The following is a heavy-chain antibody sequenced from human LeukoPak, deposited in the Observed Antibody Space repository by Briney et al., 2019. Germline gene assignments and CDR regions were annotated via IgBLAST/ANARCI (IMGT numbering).Heavy chain of an antibody. D-gene: IGHD2-21*01. CDR3: ANCGLPGARYYFDY. CDR2: ISGSGGST. Sequence: GGSLRLSCAASGFTFSSYAMSWVRQAPGKGLEWVSAISGSGGSTYYADSVKGRFTVSRDNSKNTLYLQMNSLRAEDTAVYYCANCGLPGARYYFDYWGQGTLVTVSS. CDR1: GFTFSSYA. J-gene: IGHJ4*02. V-gene: IGHV3-23*01.